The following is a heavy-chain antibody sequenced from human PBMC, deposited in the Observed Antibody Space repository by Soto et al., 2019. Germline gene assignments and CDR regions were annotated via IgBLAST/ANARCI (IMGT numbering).Heavy chain of an antibody. V-gene: IGHV3-23*01. CDR1: GFTFSSYA. D-gene: IGHD3-9*01. CDR3: AKDGHPIPYLTGYYRLGWFDP. J-gene: IGHJ5*02. CDR2: ISGSGGRT. Sequence: EVQLLESGGGLVQPGGSLRLSCAASGFTFSSYAMSWVRQAPGKGLEWVSAISGSGGRTYYADSVKGRFTISRDNSKNALYLQMNSLRAEDTALYYCAKDGHPIPYLTGYYRLGWFDPWGQGTLVTVSS.